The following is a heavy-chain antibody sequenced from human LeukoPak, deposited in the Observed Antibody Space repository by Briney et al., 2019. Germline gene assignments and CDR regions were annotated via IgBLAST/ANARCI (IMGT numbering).Heavy chain of an antibody. D-gene: IGHD3-10*01. Sequence: PGGSLRLSCETAGFTFSSYVMHWVRRTPGKGLEWVAVTSSDLNVKLYADSVKGRFTISRDNSRSTLYLQMNSLRPEDTAIYYCAREGYYGSGSPPSLYFDYWGQGTLVTVSS. J-gene: IGHJ4*02. CDR2: TSSDLNVK. CDR3: AREGYYGSGSPPSLYFDY. V-gene: IGHV3-30*03. CDR1: GFTFSSYV.